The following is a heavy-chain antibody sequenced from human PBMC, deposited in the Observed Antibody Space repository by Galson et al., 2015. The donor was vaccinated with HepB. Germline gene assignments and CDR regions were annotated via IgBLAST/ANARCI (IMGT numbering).Heavy chain of an antibody. CDR1: GYTFTSYY. V-gene: IGHV1-46*01. CDR2: INPSGGST. CDR3: AREIVAGHTPPFDY. D-gene: IGHD6-19*01. J-gene: IGHJ4*02. Sequence: SVKVSCKASGYTFTSYYMHWVRQAPGPGLEWMGIINPSGGSTSYAQKFQGRVTMTRDTSMSTVYMELSSQRSEDTAVYCCAREIVAGHTPPFDYWGQGTLVTVSS.